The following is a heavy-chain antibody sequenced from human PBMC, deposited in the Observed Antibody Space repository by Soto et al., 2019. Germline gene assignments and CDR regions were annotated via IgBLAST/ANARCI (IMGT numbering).Heavy chain of an antibody. CDR2: ISANNGNR. J-gene: IGHJ4*02. V-gene: IGHV1-18*01. CDR3: ARVWSGWNEGPFDY. D-gene: IGHD3-3*01. CDR1: GYTFTSYG. Sequence: QVQLVQSGVEVKKPGASVKVSCKASGYTFTSYGISWVRQAPGQGLEWMGWISANNGNRNYAQKVRGRVTMTTDTSTSTAYMELRSLGSDDTAVYYCARVWSGWNEGPFDYWGQGTLVTVSS.